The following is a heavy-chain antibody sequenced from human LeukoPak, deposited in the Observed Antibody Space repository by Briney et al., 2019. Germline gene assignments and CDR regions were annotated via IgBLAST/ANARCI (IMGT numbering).Heavy chain of an antibody. CDR2: ISSSGSTI. Sequence: GGSLRLSCAASGFTFSSYEMNWVRQAPGKGLEWVSYISSSGSTIYYADSVKGRFTISRDNAKNSLYLQMNSLRVEDTAVYYCAKIAETSGTYGQGFDYWGQGTLVTVSS. J-gene: IGHJ4*02. CDR3: AKIAETSGTYGQGFDY. CDR1: GFTFSSYE. V-gene: IGHV3-48*03. D-gene: IGHD1-26*01.